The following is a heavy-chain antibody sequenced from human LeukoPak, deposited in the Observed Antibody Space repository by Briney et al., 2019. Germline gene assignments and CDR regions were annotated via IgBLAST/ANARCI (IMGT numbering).Heavy chain of an antibody. Sequence: GASVKVSCKASGYTFTSYGISWVRQAPGQGLEWMGWISAYNGNTNYAQKLQGRVTMTTDTSTSTAYMELRSLRSADTAVYYCARTPKDYYGSGSYYGDYWGQGTLVTVSS. V-gene: IGHV1-18*01. J-gene: IGHJ4*02. CDR1: GYTFTSYG. CDR2: ISAYNGNT. CDR3: ARTPKDYYGSGSYYGDY. D-gene: IGHD3-10*01.